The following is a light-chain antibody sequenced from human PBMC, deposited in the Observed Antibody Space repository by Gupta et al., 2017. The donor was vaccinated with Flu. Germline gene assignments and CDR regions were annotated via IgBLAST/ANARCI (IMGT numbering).Light chain of an antibody. Sequence: IVLTQSPATLSLSPGEGATLSCRASQSVSSYLAWYQQKPGQAPRLLIYDASNRATGIPARFSGSGSGTDFTLTISSLEPEDFAIYYCQQRGNWPYTFGQGTKMEIK. CDR2: DAS. J-gene: IGKJ2*01. CDR3: QQRGNWPYT. V-gene: IGKV3-11*01. CDR1: QSVSSY.